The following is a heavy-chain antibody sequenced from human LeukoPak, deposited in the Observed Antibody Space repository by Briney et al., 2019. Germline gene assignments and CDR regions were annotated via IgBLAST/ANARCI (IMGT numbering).Heavy chain of an antibody. D-gene: IGHD3-10*01. J-gene: IGHJ4*02. V-gene: IGHV5-10-1*01. CDR2: IDPSDSYT. CDR1: GYSFTSYW. Sequence: GESLKISCKGSGYSFTSYWISWVRQMPGKGLEWMGRIDPSDSYTNYSPSFQGHVTISADKSISTVYLQWSSLKASDTAMYYCARQSRDGSKTRGYYFDYWGQGTLVTVSS. CDR3: ARQSRDGSKTRGYYFDY.